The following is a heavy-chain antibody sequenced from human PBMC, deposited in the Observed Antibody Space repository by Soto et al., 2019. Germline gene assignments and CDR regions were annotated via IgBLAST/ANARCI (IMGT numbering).Heavy chain of an antibody. CDR1: GFTFSNYW. CDR3: ARFRSGSGWFFDS. Sequence: EVQLVESGGGLVQPGGSLRLSCAASGFTFSNYWMSWVRQAPGKGLEWLGNINQNGSEKYYVDSVKGRVTVSRDNAKNSLYLQMTSLRAEDTAVYYCARFRSGSGWFFDSWCQGTLGTVSS. D-gene: IGHD6-19*01. CDR2: INQNGSEK. J-gene: IGHJ4*02. V-gene: IGHV3-7*01.